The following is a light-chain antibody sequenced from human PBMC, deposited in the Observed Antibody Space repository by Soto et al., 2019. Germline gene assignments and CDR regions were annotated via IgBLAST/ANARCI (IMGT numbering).Light chain of an antibody. Sequence: EIVLTQSPGTLSLSPGERATLSCRASQSVGSNYLAWYQQKPGQAPRILIFGASGRATGIPDRFSGSGSGTDFTLTISRLEPEDFAVYYCQQYGSSGTFGQGTKVEIK. V-gene: IGKV3-20*01. J-gene: IGKJ1*01. CDR2: GAS. CDR1: QSVGSNY. CDR3: QQYGSSGT.